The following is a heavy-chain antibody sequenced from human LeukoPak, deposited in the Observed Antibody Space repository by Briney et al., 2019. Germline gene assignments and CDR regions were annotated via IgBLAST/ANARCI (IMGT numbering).Heavy chain of an antibody. CDR1: GGSISNYY. CDR3: ARVSRIAARGNYMDV. Sequence: PSETLSLTCTVSGGSISNYYWSWIRQPAGEGLECIGRIYSSGSTNYNPSLKSRVTISVDTSKNQFSLKLSSVTAADTAVYYCARVSRIAARGNYMDVWGKGTTVTVSS. CDR2: IYSSGST. D-gene: IGHD6-6*01. J-gene: IGHJ6*03. V-gene: IGHV4-4*07.